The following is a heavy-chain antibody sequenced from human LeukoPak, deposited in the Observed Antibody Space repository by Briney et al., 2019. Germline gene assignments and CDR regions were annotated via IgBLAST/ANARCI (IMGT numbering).Heavy chain of an antibody. CDR3: ARTDVRGVRSNYYYMDV. Sequence: SETLSLTCTVSGGSISSGGYHWSWIRQHPGKGLEWIGYIYYSGDTYYNPSLKSRVTISVDTSKNQFSLKLISVTAADTAVYYWARTDVRGVRSNYYYMDVWGKGTTVTVSS. D-gene: IGHD3-10*01. CDR1: GGSISSGGYH. CDR2: IYYSGDT. V-gene: IGHV4-31*03. J-gene: IGHJ6*03.